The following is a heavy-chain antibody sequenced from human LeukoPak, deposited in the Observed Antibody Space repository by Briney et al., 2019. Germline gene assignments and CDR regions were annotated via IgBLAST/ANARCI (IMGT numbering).Heavy chain of an antibody. Sequence: GGSLRLFCAASGFTFSSYAMSWVRQAPGRGLEWVSSISGSGGRTYYADSVKGRFNISKDTPHHTLYLQMDSLRAEDKAVYYCAKDLVAGMAIGEFWGQGTLVSVSS. D-gene: IGHD6-19*01. CDR2: ISGSGGRT. CDR3: AKDLVAGMAIGEF. CDR1: GFTFSSYA. V-gene: IGHV3-23*01. J-gene: IGHJ4*02.